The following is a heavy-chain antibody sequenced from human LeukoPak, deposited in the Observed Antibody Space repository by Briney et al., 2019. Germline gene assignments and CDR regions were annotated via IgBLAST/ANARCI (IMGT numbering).Heavy chain of an antibody. CDR1: GYTFTGFY. CDR3: ARDRGPEWWGSFDY. Sequence: ASVKVSCKASGYTFTGFYLHWVRQAPGQGLEWMGWINPNSGGTNYAQKLQGRVTMTRDTSISTAYMELSSLRSDDTAVYYCARDRGPEWWGSFDYWGQGSLVTVSS. J-gene: IGHJ4*02. CDR2: INPNSGGT. D-gene: IGHD3-16*01. V-gene: IGHV1-2*02.